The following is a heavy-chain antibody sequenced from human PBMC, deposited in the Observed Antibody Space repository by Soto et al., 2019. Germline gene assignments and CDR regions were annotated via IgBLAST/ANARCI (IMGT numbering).Heavy chain of an antibody. CDR1: GGSFSGNY. Sequence: PSETLSLTCAVYGGSFSGNYWSWIRQTPGKGLEWIGEVNRSGSTNYNPSLKSRVTISVDTSKNQFSLNLTSVTAADAAVYYCARHLSTIVAGINWFDPWGQGTLVTVSS. V-gene: IGHV4-34*01. J-gene: IGHJ5*02. D-gene: IGHD5-12*01. CDR2: VNRSGST. CDR3: ARHLSTIVAGINWFDP.